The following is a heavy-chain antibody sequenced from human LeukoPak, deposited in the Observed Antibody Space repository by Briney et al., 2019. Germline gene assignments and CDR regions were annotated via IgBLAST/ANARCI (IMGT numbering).Heavy chain of an antibody. CDR3: AKDPRGYFDWFFFDY. V-gene: IGHV3-23*01. CDR2: ISGSGGST. D-gene: IGHD3-9*01. Sequence: GGTLRLSCAASGFTFSSYGMSWVRQAPGKGLEWVSAISGSGGSTYYADSVKGRFTISRDNSKNALYLQMNSLRAEDTAVYYCAKDPRGYFDWFFFDYWGQGTLVTVSS. CDR1: GFTFSSYG. J-gene: IGHJ4*02.